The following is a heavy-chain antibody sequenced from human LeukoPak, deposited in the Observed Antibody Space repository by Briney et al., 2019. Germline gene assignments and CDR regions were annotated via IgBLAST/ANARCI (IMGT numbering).Heavy chain of an antibody. J-gene: IGHJ5*02. V-gene: IGHV1-2*02. D-gene: IGHD5-18*01. CDR3: ARGPSYIQLANWFDP. Sequence: VASLKVSCKASGYSFTGYYMHWVRQAPGQGLEWMGWINPNSGGTNYAQKFQGRVTMTRDTSISTAYMELSRLRSDDTAVYYCARGPSYIQLANWFDPWGQGTLVTVSS. CDR1: GYSFTGYY. CDR2: INPNSGGT.